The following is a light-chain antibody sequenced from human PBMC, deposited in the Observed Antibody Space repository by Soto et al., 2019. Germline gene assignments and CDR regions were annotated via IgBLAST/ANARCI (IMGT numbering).Light chain of an antibody. J-gene: IGKJ4*01. Sequence: AIQLTQSPSSLSAFVGDRVTITCRASQDIRSALAWYQQNPGKTPKLLIYDASTLHRGVSSRFSGSGCGTDFSLTISSLQPEDFATYYCLQFNTYPLAFGGGTNVEIK. V-gene: IGKV1-13*02. CDR1: QDIRSA. CDR2: DAS. CDR3: LQFNTYPLA.